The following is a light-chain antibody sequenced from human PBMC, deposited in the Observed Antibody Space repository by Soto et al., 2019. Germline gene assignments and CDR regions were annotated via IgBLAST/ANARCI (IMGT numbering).Light chain of an antibody. CDR3: AAWDDSLNGPK. J-gene: IGLJ2*01. CDR2: SNN. Sequence: QSVLTQPPSASGTPGQRVTISCSGSSSNIGSNTVNWYQQLPGTAPKLLIYSNNQRPSGVPDRFSGSKSGTSASLAISGLQSEDEDDYYCAAWDDSLNGPKFGGGTKVTVL. CDR1: SSNIGSNT. V-gene: IGLV1-44*01.